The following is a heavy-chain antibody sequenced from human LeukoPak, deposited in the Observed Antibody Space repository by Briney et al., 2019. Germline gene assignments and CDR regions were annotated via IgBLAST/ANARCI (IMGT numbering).Heavy chain of an antibody. CDR1: GGSINSYY. CDR2: IHYSGST. J-gene: IGHJ4*02. D-gene: IGHD6-13*01. Sequence: SETLSLTCAVSGGSINSYYWSWIRQPPGRGLEWIGSIHYSGSTSYNSSLKSRVTISIDTSKNQFSLKLSSVTPADTAVYYCARQVYSSSWSYYFDYWGQGILVTVSS. CDR3: ARQVYSSSWSYYFDY. V-gene: IGHV4-59*13.